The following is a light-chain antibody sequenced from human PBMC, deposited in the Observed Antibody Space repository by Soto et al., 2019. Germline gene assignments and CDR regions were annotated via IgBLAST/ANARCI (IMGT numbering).Light chain of an antibody. Sequence: QSALTQPASVSGSPGQSITISCTGTSSYVGAYNYDSWYQQYPGEAPKVIIYDVSHRPAGVSNRFSGSKSGNTASLTISGLQTQDEADYYCSSYTCATTYVFGTGTKVTVL. J-gene: IGLJ1*01. V-gene: IGLV2-14*01. CDR1: SSYVGAYNY. CDR3: SSYTCATTYV. CDR2: DVS.